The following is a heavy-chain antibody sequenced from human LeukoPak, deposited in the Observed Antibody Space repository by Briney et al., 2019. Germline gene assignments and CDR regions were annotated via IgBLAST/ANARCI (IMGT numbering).Heavy chain of an antibody. CDR1: GGTFSSYD. J-gene: IGHJ4*02. V-gene: IGHV1-69*06. CDR2: IMPMFGKA. CDR3: ARDQHVTVTTLDY. Sequence: SVKVSCKASGGTFSSYDISWVRQAPGQGLEWMGGIMPMFGKANYAQKFQGRVTTTADKATSTAYMELSSLRSEDTAIYYCARDQHVTVTTLDYWGQGTLVTVSS. D-gene: IGHD4-17*01.